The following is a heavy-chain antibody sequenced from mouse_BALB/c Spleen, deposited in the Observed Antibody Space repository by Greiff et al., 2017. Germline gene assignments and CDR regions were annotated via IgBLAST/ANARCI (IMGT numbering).Heavy chain of an antibody. J-gene: IGHJ1*01. CDR2: ISYSGST. D-gene: IGHD2-14*01. V-gene: IGHV3-8*02. CDR3: AKYYRYDWYFDV. Sequence: VQLKQSGPSLVKPSQTLSLPFSFTGASIPVGYWTWIRKFPGNKLEYMGYISYSGSTYYNPSLKSRISITRDTSKNQYYLQLNSVTTEDTATYYCAKYYRYDWYFDVWGAGTTVTVSS. CDR1: GASIPVGY.